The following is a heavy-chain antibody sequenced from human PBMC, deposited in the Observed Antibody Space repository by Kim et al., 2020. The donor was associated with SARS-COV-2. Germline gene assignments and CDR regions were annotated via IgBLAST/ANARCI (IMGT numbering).Heavy chain of an antibody. J-gene: IGHJ1*01. D-gene: IGHD2-2*01. V-gene: IGHV3-21*01. CDR3: ARDCDGSTSCLQY. Sequence: GGSLRLSCAASGFTFSSYTLNWVRQAPGKGLEWVSAVASATSRRYYADSVQGRFAISRDNDKKTVYLQMSDLRDEDSGVYFCARDCDGSTSCLQYWGQGTLAT. CDR1: GFTFSSYT. CDR2: VASATSRR.